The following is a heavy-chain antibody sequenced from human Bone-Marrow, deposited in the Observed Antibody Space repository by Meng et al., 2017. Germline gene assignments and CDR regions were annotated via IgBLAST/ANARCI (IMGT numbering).Heavy chain of an antibody. CDR2: ISAYNGNT. V-gene: IGHV1-18*04. J-gene: IGHJ4*02. CDR1: GYNFPDYY. CDR3: AREDSLDY. Sequence: QVQLVQSGAEVKKPGASVKVSCKPSGYNFPDYYIHWVRRAPGQGLEWMGWISAYNGNTNYAQKLQGRVTMTTDTSTSTAYMELRSLRSDDTAVYYCAREDSLDYWGQGTLVTVSS.